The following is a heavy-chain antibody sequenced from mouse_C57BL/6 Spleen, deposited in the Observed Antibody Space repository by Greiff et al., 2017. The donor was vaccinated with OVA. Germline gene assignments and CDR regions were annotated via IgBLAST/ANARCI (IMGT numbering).Heavy chain of an antibody. D-gene: IGHD3-2*02. V-gene: IGHV1-4*01. CDR3: ARRDSSGPLYAMDY. Sequence: QVQLQQSGAELARPGASVQMSCKASGYTFTSYTMHWVKQRPGQGLEWIGYINPSSGYTKYNQKFKDKATLPAAKSSSTAYMQLSRLTSEDSAVYYCARRDSSGPLYAMDYWGQGTSVTVSS. J-gene: IGHJ4*01. CDR1: GYTFTSYT. CDR2: INPSSGYT.